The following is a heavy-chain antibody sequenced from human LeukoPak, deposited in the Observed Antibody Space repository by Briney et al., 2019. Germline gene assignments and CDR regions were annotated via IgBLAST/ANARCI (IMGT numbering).Heavy chain of an antibody. V-gene: IGHV4-39*01. CDR3: ASQPYFESSGYYFY. J-gene: IGHJ4*02. D-gene: IGHD3-22*01. CDR2: IYNSGST. CDR1: GGSISSSTYN. Sequence: SETLSLTCTVSGGSISSSTYNWGWIRQPPGKGPEWIGSIYNSGSTFYNPSLKSRVTISIDTSKNQFSLKLTSVTAADTAIYYCASQPYFESSGYYFYWGQGTLVTVSS.